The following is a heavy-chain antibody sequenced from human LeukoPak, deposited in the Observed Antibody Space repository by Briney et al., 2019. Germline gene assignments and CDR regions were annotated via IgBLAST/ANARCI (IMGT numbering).Heavy chain of an antibody. J-gene: IGHJ4*02. D-gene: IGHD2-21*02. V-gene: IGHV4-39*01. CDR1: GGSISSYY. Sequence: SETLSLTCTVSGGSISSYYWGWIRQPPGKGLEWIGSIYYSGSTYYNPSLKSRVTISVDTSKNQFSLKLSSVTAADTAVYYCARHSSKYCGGDCPPGYWGQGTLVTVSS. CDR2: IYYSGST. CDR3: ARHSSKYCGGDCPPGY.